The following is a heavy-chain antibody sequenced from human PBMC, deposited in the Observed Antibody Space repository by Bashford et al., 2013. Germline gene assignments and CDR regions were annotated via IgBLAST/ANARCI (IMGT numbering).Heavy chain of an antibody. D-gene: IGHD5-18*01. Sequence: PSVKGLPARASGGTFNTYAFTWVRQAPGQGLEWMGGIIPLFGTTNYAQKFQGRVTITADESTSTAYMELSSLRSEDTAVYYCARSTGYNSHYYGLDVWGPKGDTVTVSS. CDR2: IIPLFGTT. CDR1: GGTFNTYA. J-gene: IGHJ6*04. V-gene: IGHV1-69*13. CDR3: ARSTGYNSHYYGLDV.